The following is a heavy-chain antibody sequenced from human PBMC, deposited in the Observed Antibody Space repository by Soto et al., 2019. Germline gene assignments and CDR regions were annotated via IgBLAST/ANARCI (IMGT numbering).Heavy chain of an antibody. CDR2: ISAYNGNT. D-gene: IGHD5-12*01. J-gene: IGHJ4*02. V-gene: IGHV1-18*01. CDR3: ARDLVPGYTGYSDY. CDR1: GYTFSNYG. Sequence: GASVKVSCKTSGYTFSNYGINWVRLAPGQGREWMGWISAYNGNTNSAQKFQDRVTLTADTSTSTAYMELRSLRSDDTALYYCARDLVPGYTGYSDYWGQGTLVTVSS.